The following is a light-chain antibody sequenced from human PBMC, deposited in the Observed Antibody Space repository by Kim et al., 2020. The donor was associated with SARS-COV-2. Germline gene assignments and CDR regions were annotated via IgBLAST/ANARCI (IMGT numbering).Light chain of an antibody. CDR2: AAS. V-gene: IGKV1-12*01. Sequence: AFVEDRVSITCRTSQGISSSLAWYQQKPGEAPKRLIYAASNLQSGVPSRFSGSGSGTDFTLTISSLQPEDSANYYCQQAASFPITFGGGTKVDIK. CDR1: QGISSS. CDR3: QQAASFPIT. J-gene: IGKJ4*01.